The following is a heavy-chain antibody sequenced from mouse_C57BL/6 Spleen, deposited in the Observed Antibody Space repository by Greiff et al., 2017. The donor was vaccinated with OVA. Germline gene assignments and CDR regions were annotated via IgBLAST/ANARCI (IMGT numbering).Heavy chain of an antibody. V-gene: IGHV3-6*01. CDR2: ISYDGSN. D-gene: IGHD1-1*01. CDR3: AREAYGSSYGYFDV. Sequence: ESGPGLVKPSQSLSLTCSVTGYSITSGYYWNWIRQFPGNKLEWMGYISYDGSNNYNPSLKNRISFTRDTSKNQFFLKLNSRTTEDTATYDCAREAYGSSYGYFDVWGTGTTVTVSS. J-gene: IGHJ1*03. CDR1: GYSITSGYY.